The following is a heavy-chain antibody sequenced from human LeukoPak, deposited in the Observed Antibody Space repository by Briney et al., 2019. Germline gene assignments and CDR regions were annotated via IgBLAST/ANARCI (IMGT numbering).Heavy chain of an antibody. Sequence: GGSLRLSCAASGFTFDDYAMHWVRQAPGKVLEWVSLISGDGGSTYYADSVKGRFTISRDNSKNSLYLQMNSLRTEDTALYYCAKGTRNGAARSGWYIDYWGQGTLVTVSS. CDR3: AKGTRNGAARSGWYIDY. CDR2: ISGDGGST. J-gene: IGHJ4*02. V-gene: IGHV3-43*02. CDR1: GFTFDDYA. D-gene: IGHD6-19*01.